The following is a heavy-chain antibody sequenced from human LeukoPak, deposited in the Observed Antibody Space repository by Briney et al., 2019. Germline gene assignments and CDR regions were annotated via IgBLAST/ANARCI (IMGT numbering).Heavy chain of an antibody. CDR2: ISGSGGST. J-gene: IGHJ4*02. CDR3: AKDGRVGGVDY. D-gene: IGHD1-26*01. Sequence: GGSLRLSCAASGFTFSSYAMSWIRQAPGKGLEWVSAISGSGGSTYYADSVKGRFTISRDNSKNTLYLQMNSLRAEDTVVYYCAKDGRVGGVDYWGQGTLVTVSS. CDR1: GFTFSSYA. V-gene: IGHV3-23*01.